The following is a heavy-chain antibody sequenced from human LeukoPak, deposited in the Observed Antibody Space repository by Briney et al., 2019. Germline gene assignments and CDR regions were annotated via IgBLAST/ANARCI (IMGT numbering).Heavy chain of an antibody. Sequence: GGSLRLSCAASGFTFSTYWMSWVRQAPGKGLEWVANIKQDGSEKYYVGSVKGRFTISRDNSKNTLYLQMNSLRAEDTAVYYCASDLFATQYSSSWAQGYWGQGTLVTVSS. D-gene: IGHD6-13*01. CDR1: GFTFSTYW. V-gene: IGHV3-7*03. J-gene: IGHJ4*02. CDR3: ASDLFATQYSSSWAQGY. CDR2: IKQDGSEK.